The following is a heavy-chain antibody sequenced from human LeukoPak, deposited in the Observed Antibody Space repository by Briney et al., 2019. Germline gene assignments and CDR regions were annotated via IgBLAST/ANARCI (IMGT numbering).Heavy chain of an antibody. J-gene: IGHJ4*02. CDR2: ISHSGST. CDR1: GGSISSSNW. V-gene: IGHV4-4*02. CDR3: ARSSGWFSLGY. Sequence: SETLSLTCAVSGGSISSSNWWSWVRQPPGKGLEWIGEISHSGSTSYNPSLKSRVAISADKPKNQFSLKLNSVTAADTAVYYCARSSGWFSLGYWGQGTLVTVSS. D-gene: IGHD6-19*01.